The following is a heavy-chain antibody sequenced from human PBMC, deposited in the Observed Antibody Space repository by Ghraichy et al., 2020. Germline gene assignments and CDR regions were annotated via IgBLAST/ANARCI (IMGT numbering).Heavy chain of an antibody. CDR2: INHSGST. Sequence: SETLSLTCAVYGGSFSGYYWSWIRQPPGKGLEWIGEINHSGSTNYNPSLKSRVTISVDTSKNQFSLKLSSVTAADTAVYYCARERGIAAAVVFDYWGQGTLVTVSS. D-gene: IGHD6-13*01. V-gene: IGHV4-34*01. CDR1: GGSFSGYY. J-gene: IGHJ4*02. CDR3: ARERGIAAAVVFDY.